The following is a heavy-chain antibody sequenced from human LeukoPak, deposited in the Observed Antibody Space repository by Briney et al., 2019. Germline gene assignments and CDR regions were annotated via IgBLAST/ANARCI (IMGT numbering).Heavy chain of an antibody. J-gene: IGHJ4*02. Sequence: GGSLRLSCAASGFTFDNFAMHWVRQAPGKGLEWVSGITWNSRVKTYTPSVKGRFTISRDNAQNSLYLQMNSLRAEDTAVYYCTRGSYGDYEYWGQGTLVTVSS. CDR3: TRGSYGDYEY. CDR1: GFTFDNFA. V-gene: IGHV3-9*01. D-gene: IGHD4-17*01. CDR2: ITWNSRVK.